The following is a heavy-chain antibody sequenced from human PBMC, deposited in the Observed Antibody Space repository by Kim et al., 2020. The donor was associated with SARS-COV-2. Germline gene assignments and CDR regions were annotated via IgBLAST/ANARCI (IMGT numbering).Heavy chain of an antibody. CDR2: IDPDGSAK. CDR3: VRAAGF. D-gene: IGHD6-25*01. J-gene: IGHJ4*02. V-gene: IGHV3-7*01. Sequence: GGSLRLSCAASGFSFSASYMNWVRQAPGKGLEWVANIDPDGSAKKHLDSVKGRFTISRDNAKNSLYLQMNSLRVDDTAVDYCVRAAGFWGQGTLVTVSS. CDR1: GFSFSASY.